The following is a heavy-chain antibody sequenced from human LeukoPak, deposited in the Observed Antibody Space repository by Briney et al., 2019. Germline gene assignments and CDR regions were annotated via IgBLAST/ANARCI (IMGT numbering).Heavy chain of an antibody. J-gene: IGHJ6*02. CDR2: ISAYNGNT. CDR3: ARVMGYCSGGSCSSYGMDV. V-gene: IGHV1-18*01. Sequence: ASVKVSCKASGYTFTSYGISWVRQAPGQGLEWMGWISAYNGNTNYAQKLQGRVTVTTDTSTSTAYMELRSLRSDDTAVYYCARVMGYCSGGSCSSYGMDVWGQGTTVTVSS. CDR1: GYTFTSYG. D-gene: IGHD2-15*01.